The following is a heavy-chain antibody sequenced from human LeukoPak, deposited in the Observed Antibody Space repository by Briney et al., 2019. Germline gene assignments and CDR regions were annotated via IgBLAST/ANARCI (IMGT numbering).Heavy chain of an antibody. CDR2: ISPYNRNT. Sequence: ASVKVSCKTSGYTFTTYTIAWVRQAPGQGVEWMGWISPYNRNTDYTHKLQGRVTVTTDTSTSPAYLELRSLTSDDTALYYCARGTRQQLDYWGQGTLVSVSS. D-gene: IGHD6-13*01. V-gene: IGHV1-18*04. CDR3: ARGTRQQLDY. CDR1: GYTFTTYT. J-gene: IGHJ4*02.